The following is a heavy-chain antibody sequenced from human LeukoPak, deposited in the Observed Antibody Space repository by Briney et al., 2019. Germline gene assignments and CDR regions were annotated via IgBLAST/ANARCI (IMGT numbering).Heavy chain of an antibody. D-gene: IGHD6-13*01. CDR1: GFSFSSYA. V-gene: IGHV3-23*01. CDR3: ARDSSSWSRSDAFDI. CDR2: ISGSGGGT. J-gene: IGHJ3*02. Sequence: PGGSLRLSCAASGFSFSSYAITWVRQAPGKGLEWVSSISGSGGGTYYADSVKGRFTISRDSSKNTVNLQMNSLRAEDTAVYYCARDSSSWSRSDAFDIWGQGTMVTVSS.